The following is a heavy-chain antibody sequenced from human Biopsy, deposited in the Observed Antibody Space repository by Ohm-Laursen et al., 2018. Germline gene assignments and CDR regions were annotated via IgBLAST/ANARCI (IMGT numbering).Heavy chain of an antibody. J-gene: IGHJ4*02. CDR2: IYYSGST. D-gene: IGHD3/OR15-3a*01. CDR3: ASRGLVMASDYYFDD. CDR1: GVYISDYY. Sequence: SQTLSLTCSVSGVYISDYYWSWIRQPPGRGLEWVGPIYYSGSTNYNPSLKSRVTISADTSKSQLSLHLTSVTAADTAVYYCASRGLVMASDYYFDDWGQGTLVTVSS. V-gene: IGHV4-59*08.